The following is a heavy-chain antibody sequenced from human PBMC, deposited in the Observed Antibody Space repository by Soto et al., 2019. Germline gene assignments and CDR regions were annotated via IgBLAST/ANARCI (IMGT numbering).Heavy chain of an antibody. J-gene: IGHJ4*02. CDR3: ANLYSLSRGEPYYDFWSGYQPQADY. D-gene: IGHD3-3*01. V-gene: IGHV3-30*18. CDR2: ISYDGSNK. CDR1: GFTFSSYG. Sequence: GGSLRLSCAASGFTFSSYGMHWVRQAPGKGLEWVAVISYDGSNKYYADSVKGRFTISRDNSKNTLYLQMNSLRAEDTAVYYCANLYSLSRGEPYYDFWSGYQPQADYWGQGTLVTVSS.